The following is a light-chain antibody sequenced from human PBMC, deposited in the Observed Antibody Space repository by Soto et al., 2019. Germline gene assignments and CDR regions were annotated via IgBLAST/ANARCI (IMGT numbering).Light chain of an antibody. CDR2: LNSDGSH. CDR3: QTWGTGTFYV. V-gene: IGLV4-69*01. CDR1: SGHSSYA. J-gene: IGLJ1*01. Sequence: QPVLTQSPSASASLGASVKLTCTLSSGHSSYAIAWHQQQPEKGPRYLMKLNSDGSHSKGDGIPDRFSGSSSGAERYLTISSLQSEDEADYYRQTWGTGTFYVFGTGTKVTVL.